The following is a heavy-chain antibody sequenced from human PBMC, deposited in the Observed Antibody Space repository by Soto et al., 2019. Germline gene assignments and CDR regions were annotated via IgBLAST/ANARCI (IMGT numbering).Heavy chain of an antibody. CDR2: ISYDGSNK. D-gene: IGHD4-17*01. V-gene: IGHV3-30*18. CDR1: GFTFSSYG. J-gene: IGHJ6*02. CDR3: AKALTTTSGGMDV. Sequence: QVQLVESGGGVVQPGRSLRLSCAASGFTFSSYGMHWVRQAPGKGLEWVAVISYDGSNKYYADSVKGRFTISRDNSKNTLYLQNNTLSAEDTEVYYCAKALTTTSGGMDVWGQGTTVTVSS.